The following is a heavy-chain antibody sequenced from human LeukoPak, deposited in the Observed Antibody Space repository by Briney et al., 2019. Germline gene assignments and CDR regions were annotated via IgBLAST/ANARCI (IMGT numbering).Heavy chain of an antibody. Sequence: GGSLRLSCAASGFTFSSYWMSWVRQAPGKGLEWVAKIKQDGSDKYYVDSVKGRFTISRDNAKNSLYLQMNSLRAEDTAVYYCARGSGYYDSSGYPFDYWGQGTPVTVSS. CDR1: GFTFSSYW. CDR2: IKQDGSDK. CDR3: ARGSGYYDSSGYPFDY. J-gene: IGHJ4*02. V-gene: IGHV3-7*05. D-gene: IGHD3-22*01.